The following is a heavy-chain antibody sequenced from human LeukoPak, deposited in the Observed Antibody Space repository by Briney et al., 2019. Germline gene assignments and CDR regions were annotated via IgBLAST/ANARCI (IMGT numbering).Heavy chain of an antibody. J-gene: IGHJ4*02. CDR1: GFTFNNYW. Sequence: GGSLRLSCAASGFTFNNYWMNWVRQAPGKGLEWVANIKQDESEKYYVDSVKGRFTISRDNSKNTLYLQMNSLRAEDTAVYYCAREGWNEARDYFDYWGQGTLVTVSS. V-gene: IGHV3-7*01. CDR2: IKQDESEK. D-gene: IGHD1-1*01. CDR3: AREGWNEARDYFDY.